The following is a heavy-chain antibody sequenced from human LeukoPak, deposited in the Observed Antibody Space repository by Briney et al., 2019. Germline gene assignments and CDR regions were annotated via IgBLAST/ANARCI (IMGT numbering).Heavy chain of an antibody. J-gene: IGHJ4*02. V-gene: IGHV1-69*04. CDR3: ARGARFTQAIDY. Sequence: SVKVSCKASGGTLTSHAINWVRQAPGQGLEWMGRIIPILGITNYAQKFQGRVTITADKSTSTVFMELSSVGSEDTAVYYCARGARFTQAIDYWGQGTLVTVSS. CDR2: IIPILGIT. D-gene: IGHD3-10*01. CDR1: GGTLTSHA.